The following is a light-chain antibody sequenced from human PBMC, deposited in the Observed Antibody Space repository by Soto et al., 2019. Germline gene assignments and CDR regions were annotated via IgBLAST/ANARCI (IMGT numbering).Light chain of an antibody. CDR1: QSVRRD. Sequence: DIQMTQSPSSLSASVGDRVTITCRASQSVRRDLNWYQQRPGKAPKLLIYTTSNLEGGVPSRFSGSGSGTDFTLTISSLQPEDFATYYCQQSYSTPFTFGPGTKVDIK. J-gene: IGKJ3*01. V-gene: IGKV1-39*01. CDR2: TTS. CDR3: QQSYSTPFT.